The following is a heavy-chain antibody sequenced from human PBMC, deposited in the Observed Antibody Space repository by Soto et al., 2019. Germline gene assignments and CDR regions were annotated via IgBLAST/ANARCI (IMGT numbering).Heavy chain of an antibody. D-gene: IGHD2-15*01. Sequence: QLQLQESGPGLVKPSETLSLTCTVSGGSISSSSYYWGWIRQPPGKGLEWIGSIYYSGSTYYNPSLNGRVTISVDTSKNQFSLKLSSVTAADTAVYYCASRSGVYCSGGSCYPRVWYYFDYWGQGTLVTVSS. J-gene: IGHJ4*02. CDR1: GGSISSSSYY. CDR2: IYYSGST. CDR3: ASRSGVYCSGGSCYPRVWYYFDY. V-gene: IGHV4-39*01.